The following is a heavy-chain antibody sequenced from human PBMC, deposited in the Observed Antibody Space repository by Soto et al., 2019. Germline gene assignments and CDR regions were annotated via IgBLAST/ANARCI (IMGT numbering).Heavy chain of an antibody. Sequence: SETLSLTCTVSGGSISSYYWSWIRQPPGKGLEWIGYIYYSGSTNYNPSLKSRVTISVDTSKNQFSLKLSSVTAADTAVYYCASKREYSGYDYFDYWGQGTLVTVSS. CDR2: IYYSGST. CDR3: ASKREYSGYDYFDY. J-gene: IGHJ4*02. CDR1: GGSISSYY. D-gene: IGHD5-12*01. V-gene: IGHV4-59*08.